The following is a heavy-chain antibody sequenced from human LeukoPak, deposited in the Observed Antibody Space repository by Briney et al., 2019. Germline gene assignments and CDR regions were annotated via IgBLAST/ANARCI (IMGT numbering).Heavy chain of an antibody. D-gene: IGHD4-23*01. CDR1: GFPFSHYW. Sequence: PGGALRLSRAASGFPFSHYWMSGVRPAPGKGGEWVANMKEDGGEINYVDSVKGRFTISRDNAKNSLYLQMNSLRVDDTAVYYCARDRGYSTFDYWGQGTLVTVSS. V-gene: IGHV3-7*01. CDR3: ARDRGYSTFDY. J-gene: IGHJ4*02. CDR2: MKEDGGEI.